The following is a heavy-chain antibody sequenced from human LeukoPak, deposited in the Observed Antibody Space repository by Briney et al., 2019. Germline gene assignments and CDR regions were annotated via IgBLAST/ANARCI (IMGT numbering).Heavy chain of an antibody. CDR3: AKRGVVIRVILVGFHKEAYYFES. Sequence: GGSLRLSCAASGFTFTTFGMIWVRQAPGKGLEGAAVIGDRGGSTKYADSVKGRFTIARDNRKNTLYLQMNSLRAEDTAVYFCAKRGVVIRVILVGFHKEAYYFESWGQGALVTVSS. V-gene: IGHV3-23*01. CDR1: GFTFTTFG. D-gene: IGHD3/OR15-3a*01. J-gene: IGHJ4*02. CDR2: IGDRGGST.